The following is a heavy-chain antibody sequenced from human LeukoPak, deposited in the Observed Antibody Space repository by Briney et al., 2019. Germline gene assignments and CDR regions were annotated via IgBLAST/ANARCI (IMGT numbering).Heavy chain of an antibody. J-gene: IGHJ4*02. CDR2: IYSGGST. CDR3: ARGYYYGSGSYYS. CDR1: GFTVSSNY. Sequence: GGSLRLSCAASGFTVSSNYMSWVRQAPGKGLEWVSVIYSGGSTYYADSVKGRFTISRDNSKNTLYLQMNSLRAEDTAVYYCARGYYYGSGSYYSWGQGTLVTVSS. V-gene: IGHV3-66*02. D-gene: IGHD3-10*01.